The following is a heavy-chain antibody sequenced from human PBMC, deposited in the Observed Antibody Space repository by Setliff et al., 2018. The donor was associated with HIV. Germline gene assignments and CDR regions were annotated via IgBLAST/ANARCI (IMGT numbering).Heavy chain of an antibody. CDR1: GYSFTSYG. CDR2: ISTYNGNT. D-gene: IGHD2-21*01. Sequence: GESLKISCKGSGYSFTSYGITWVRQAPGQGLEWMGWISTYNGNTNYAQKFQGRVTMTTVTSTSTAYMELRSLRSDDTAVYYCARLSIPAYYYMDVWGKGTTVTVSS. J-gene: IGHJ6*03. CDR3: ARLSIPAYYYMDV. V-gene: IGHV1-18*01.